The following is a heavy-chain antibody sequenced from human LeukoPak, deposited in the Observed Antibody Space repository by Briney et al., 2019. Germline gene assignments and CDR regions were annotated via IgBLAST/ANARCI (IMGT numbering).Heavy chain of an antibody. Sequence: WASVKVSCKVSGYTLTELSMRWVRQAPGKGLEWMGGFDPEDGETICAQKFQGRVTMTEDTSTDTAYMELSSLRSEDTAVYYCARGRRDTPYSNNGYYYYMDVWGKGTTVTVSS. CDR3: ARGRRDTPYSNNGYYYYMDV. CDR1: GYTLTELS. D-gene: IGHD4-11*01. CDR2: FDPEDGET. J-gene: IGHJ6*03. V-gene: IGHV1-24*01.